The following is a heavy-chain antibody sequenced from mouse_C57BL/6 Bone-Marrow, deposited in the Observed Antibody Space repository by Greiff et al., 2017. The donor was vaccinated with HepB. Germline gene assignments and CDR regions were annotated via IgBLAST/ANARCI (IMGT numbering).Heavy chain of an antibody. Sequence: VQLQQSGAELMKPGASVKLSCKATGYTFTGYWIEWVKQRPGHGLEWIGEILPGSGSTNYNEKFKGKATFTADTSSNTAYMQLSSLTTEDSAIYYCASRIGITTVVASYYYAMDYGGQGTSVTVSS. CDR1: GYTFTGYW. CDR2: ILPGSGST. CDR3: ASRIGITTVVASYYYAMDY. D-gene: IGHD1-1*01. V-gene: IGHV1-9*01. J-gene: IGHJ4*01.